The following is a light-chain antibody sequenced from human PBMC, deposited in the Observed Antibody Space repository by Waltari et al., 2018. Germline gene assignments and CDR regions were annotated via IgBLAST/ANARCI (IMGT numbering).Light chain of an antibody. J-gene: IGKJ1*01. Sequence: DLQMTQSPSSLSSSVGDRVTITCRASQSISSDLNWYQQKPGKAPKVLIYAASILQSGVPSRCSGSGSGTDFTLTISSLQPEDSATYYCQKSSSWTFGQGTKVEIK. CDR2: AAS. V-gene: IGKV1-39*01. CDR1: QSISSD. CDR3: QKSSSWT.